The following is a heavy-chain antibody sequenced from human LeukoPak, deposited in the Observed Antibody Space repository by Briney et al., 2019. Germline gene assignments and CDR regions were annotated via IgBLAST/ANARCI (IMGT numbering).Heavy chain of an antibody. Sequence: GRSLRLSCAASGFTFSSYGVHWVRQAPGKGLKWVAVIWYDGSNKYYADSVKGRFTISRDNSKNTLYLQMNSLRAEDTAVYYCARDRITMVRGVILYYYGMDVWGQGTTVTVSS. CDR3: ARDRITMVRGVILYYYGMDV. CDR2: IWYDGSNK. D-gene: IGHD3-10*01. J-gene: IGHJ6*02. V-gene: IGHV3-33*01. CDR1: GFTFSSYG.